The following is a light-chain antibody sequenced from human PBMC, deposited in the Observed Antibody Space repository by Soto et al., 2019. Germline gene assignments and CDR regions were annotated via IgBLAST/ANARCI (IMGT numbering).Light chain of an antibody. J-gene: IGKJ4*01. V-gene: IGKV3-20*01. Sequence: EIVLTQSPGTLSVSPGERATLSCRASQSVGRNFLAWYQQKPGQAPRLLIYGASTRASGIPDRFSGSGSETDFTLTISRLEPEDFAVYYCQQYASSPLTFGGGTKVETK. CDR2: GAS. CDR3: QQYASSPLT. CDR1: QSVGRNF.